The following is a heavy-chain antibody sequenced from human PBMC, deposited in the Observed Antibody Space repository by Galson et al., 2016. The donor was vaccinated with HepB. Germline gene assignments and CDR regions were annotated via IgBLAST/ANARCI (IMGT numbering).Heavy chain of an antibody. D-gene: IGHD4-17*01. Sequence: SLRLSCAPSGFTFSSYAMRWVRQAPRKGPAWVSSVRTDGGATSYADSVKGRFTISRANSKTTLYLQMNTLGPEDTAIYYCGRWKGAGDANWHEPWGQGTLVTVSS. V-gene: IGHV3-23*01. CDR3: GRWKGAGDANWHEP. J-gene: IGHJ5*02. CDR2: VRTDGGAT. CDR1: GFTFSSYA.